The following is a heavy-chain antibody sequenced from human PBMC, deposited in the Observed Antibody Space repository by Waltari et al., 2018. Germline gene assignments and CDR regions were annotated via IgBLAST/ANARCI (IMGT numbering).Heavy chain of an antibody. CDR3: TRAGYYRFDY. J-gene: IGHJ4*02. D-gene: IGHD3-9*01. CDR2: INNDGTST. V-gene: IGHV3-74*01. Sequence: EVQLVESGGGLVQPGGSLRLSCVASGLPFSSYWMHWVRQAPGKGLVWVSRINNDGTSTSCADSVKGRFTISRDNAKNTLYLQMNSLRAEDTAVYYCTRAGYYRFDYWGQGTLATVSS. CDR1: GLPFSSYW.